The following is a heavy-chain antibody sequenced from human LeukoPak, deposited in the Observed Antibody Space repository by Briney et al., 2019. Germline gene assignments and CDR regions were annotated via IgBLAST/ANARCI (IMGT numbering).Heavy chain of an antibody. J-gene: IGHJ4*02. D-gene: IGHD2/OR15-2a*01. CDR1: GGSISSSSYY. V-gene: IGHV3-23*01. Sequence: ETLSLTCTVSGGSISSSSYYWGWIRQPPGKGLEWVSAITGSGDTTYYADSVKGRFTISRDNSKNTLYLQVNSLRAEDTAVYYCAKDLSPGHYWGQGTLVTVSS. CDR2: ITGSGDTT. CDR3: AKDLSPGHY.